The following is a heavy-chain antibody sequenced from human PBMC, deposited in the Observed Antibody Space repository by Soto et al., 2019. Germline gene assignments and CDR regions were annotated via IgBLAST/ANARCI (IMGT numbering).Heavy chain of an antibody. V-gene: IGHV1-2*02. J-gene: IGHJ6*02. Sequence: GASVKVSCKASGYTFTDFYLHWVRQAPGQGLEWMGWINPNSGGTTYAQKFQGRVTMTRDTSITTAYMELSSLKSDDTAVYYCARERCSSTSCYKGPFYYYGMDVWGQGTTVTVSS. CDR2: INPNSGGT. CDR3: ARERCSSTSCYKGPFYYYGMDV. CDR1: GYTFTDFY. D-gene: IGHD2-2*02.